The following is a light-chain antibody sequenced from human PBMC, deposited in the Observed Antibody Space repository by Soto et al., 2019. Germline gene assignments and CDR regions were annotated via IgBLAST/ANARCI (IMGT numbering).Light chain of an antibody. V-gene: IGLV1-40*01. CDR1: SSNIGAGYD. J-gene: IGLJ2*01. CDR3: QSYDNTLGVV. CDR2: GNT. Sequence: QSVLTQPPSVSGAPGQGVTISCTGSSSNIGAGYDVHWYQQFPGTAPKLLISGNTNRPSGVPDRFSGSKSATSASLTITGLQAEDEADYYCQSYDNTLGVVFGGGTKLTVL.